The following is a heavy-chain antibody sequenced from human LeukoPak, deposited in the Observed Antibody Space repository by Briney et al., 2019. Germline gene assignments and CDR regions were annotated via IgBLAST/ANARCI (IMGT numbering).Heavy chain of an antibody. CDR3: TKDTFGPSDY. D-gene: IGHD3-10*01. J-gene: IGHJ4*02. Sequence: GGSLRLSCAASGFTFSSYWMHWVRHGPGKGLVWVSRINTDGSRTSYAASVKGRFTISRDNAKNTLYLQMNSLRPEDTAVYYCTKDTFGPSDYWGQGTLVTVSS. CDR1: GFTFSSYW. CDR2: INTDGSRT. V-gene: IGHV3-74*01.